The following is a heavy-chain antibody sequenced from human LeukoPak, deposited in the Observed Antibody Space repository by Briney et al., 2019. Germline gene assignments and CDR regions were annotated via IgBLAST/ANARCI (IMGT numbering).Heavy chain of an antibody. V-gene: IGHV1-8*02. J-gene: IGHJ6*02. CDR3: ARHPRITGNYYYYGMDV. Sequence: GASVKVSCKASGYTFTSYGISWVRQAPGQGLEWMGWMNPNSGNTGHAQKFQGRVTMTRNTSISTAYMELSSLRSEDTAVYYCARHPRITGNYYYYGMDVWGQGTTVTVSS. D-gene: IGHD1-20*01. CDR2: MNPNSGNT. CDR1: GYTFTSYG.